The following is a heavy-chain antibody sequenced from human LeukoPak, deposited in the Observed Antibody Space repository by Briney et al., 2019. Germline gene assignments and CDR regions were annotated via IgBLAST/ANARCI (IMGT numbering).Heavy chain of an antibody. CDR2: IYAGSNT. Sequence: PGGSLRLSCAASGFSFSSYAMSWVRQAPGKGLEWVSSIYAGSNTYYADSVKGRFTISRDNSENTLYLRMNSLKTEDTAVYYCTSPTTVGYNWFDPWGQGTLVTVSS. CDR1: GFSFSSYA. J-gene: IGHJ5*02. CDR3: TSPTTVGYNWFDP. D-gene: IGHD4-11*01. V-gene: IGHV3-23*03.